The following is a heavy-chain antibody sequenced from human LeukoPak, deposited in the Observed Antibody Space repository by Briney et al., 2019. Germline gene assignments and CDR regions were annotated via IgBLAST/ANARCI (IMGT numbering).Heavy chain of an antibody. J-gene: IGHJ4*02. CDR1: GFTFSSYA. Sequence: GGSLRLSCAASGFTFSSYAMSWVRQAPGKGLEWVSYISSSSSTIYYADSVKGRFTISRDNAKNSLYLQMNSLRAEDTAVYYCARALGPWAFDYWGQGTLVTVSS. CDR3: ARALGPWAFDY. CDR2: ISSSSSTI. D-gene: IGHD1-26*01. V-gene: IGHV3-48*01.